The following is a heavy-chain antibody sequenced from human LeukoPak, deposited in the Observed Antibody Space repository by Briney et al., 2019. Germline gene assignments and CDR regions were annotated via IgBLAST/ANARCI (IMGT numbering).Heavy chain of an antibody. D-gene: IGHD3-10*01. Sequence: GGSLRLSCAASGFTFSSYSMNWVRQAPGRGLEWVSSISSSSSYIYYADSVKGRFTISRDKAKNSLYLQMNSLRAEDTAVYYCAARYYYGSGSYYNVDFDYWGQGTLVTVSS. V-gene: IGHV3-21*01. J-gene: IGHJ4*02. CDR3: AARYYYGSGSYYNVDFDY. CDR1: GFTFSSYS. CDR2: ISSSSSYI.